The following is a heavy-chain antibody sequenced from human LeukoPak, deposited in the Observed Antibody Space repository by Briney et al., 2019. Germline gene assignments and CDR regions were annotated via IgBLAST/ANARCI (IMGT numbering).Heavy chain of an antibody. V-gene: IGHV1-46*01. J-gene: IGHJ4*02. Sequence: ASVKVSCKASGYTFTSYYMHWVRQAPGQGLEWMGIINPSGGSTSYAQKFQGRVTMTRDTSTSTVYMELSSLRSEDTAVYYCARVDYYDSSGYGEEDYRGQGTLVTVSS. CDR1: GYTFTSYY. D-gene: IGHD3-22*01. CDR3: ARVDYYDSSGYGEEDY. CDR2: INPSGGST.